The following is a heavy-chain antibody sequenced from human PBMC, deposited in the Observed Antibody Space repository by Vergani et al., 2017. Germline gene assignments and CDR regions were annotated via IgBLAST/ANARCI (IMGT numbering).Heavy chain of an antibody. CDR1: GYTFIGYY. CDR2: INLKSGDT. D-gene: IGHD6-13*01. J-gene: IGHJ3*01. Sequence: QVQLVQSGAEVKKPGASVKVSCKASGYTFIGYYIHWVRQAPGQGLEWMGWINLKSGDTKCAQKFQGRVTMTRDTSISTAYMELSSLRSDDTAVYYCAREGDSRSNGGRAFDVWGQGTRVTVSS. CDR3: AREGDSRSNGGRAFDV. V-gene: IGHV1-2*02.